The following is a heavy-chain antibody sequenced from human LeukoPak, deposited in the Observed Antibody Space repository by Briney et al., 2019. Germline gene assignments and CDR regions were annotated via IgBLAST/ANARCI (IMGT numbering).Heavy chain of an antibody. J-gene: IGHJ3*02. Sequence: SETLSLTCAVYCASFSGDYWSWTRHPPGKGLGWIGEIDHIGSTNYNPSLKSRVTISVDTSKNQFSLKLSSVTAADTAVYYCARPQRKWGHDAFDIWGQGTMVTVSS. CDR3: ARPQRKWGHDAFDI. D-gene: IGHD1-26*01. CDR1: CASFSGDY. V-gene: IGHV4-34*01. CDR2: IDHIGST.